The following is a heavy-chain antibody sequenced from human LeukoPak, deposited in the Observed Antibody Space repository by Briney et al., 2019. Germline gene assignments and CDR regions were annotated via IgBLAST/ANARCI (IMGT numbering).Heavy chain of an antibody. V-gene: IGHV1-8*01. Sequence: ASVKVSCKASGYTFTSYDINWVRQATGQGLEWMGWMNPNSGNTGYAQKFQGGVTMTRNTSISTAYMELSSLRSEDTALYYCARGGRSSWFRPALYYYYYMDVWGKGATVTVSS. CDR3: ARGGRSSWFRPALYYYYYMDV. CDR2: MNPNSGNT. CDR1: GYTFTSYD. D-gene: IGHD6-13*01. J-gene: IGHJ6*03.